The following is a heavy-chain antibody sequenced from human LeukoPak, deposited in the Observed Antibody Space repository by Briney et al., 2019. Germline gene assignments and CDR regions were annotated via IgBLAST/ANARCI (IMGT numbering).Heavy chain of an antibody. D-gene: IGHD5-18*01. J-gene: IGHJ4*02. V-gene: IGHV4-39*01. CDR2: IYYSGST. CDR1: GGSISSSSYY. CDR3: ARGREYSYGTYYFDY. Sequence: PETLSLTCTVSGGSISSSSYYWGWIRQPPGKGLEWIGSIYYSGSTYYNPSLKSRVTISVDTSKNQFSLKLSSVTAADTAVYYCARGREYSYGTYYFDYWGQGTLVTVSS.